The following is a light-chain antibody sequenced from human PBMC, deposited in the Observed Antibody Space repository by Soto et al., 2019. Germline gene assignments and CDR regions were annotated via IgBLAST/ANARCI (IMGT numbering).Light chain of an antibody. J-gene: IGKJ1*01. Sequence: EILMTQSPATLSVSPGERVTFSCRASQSVSYYLAWYQQKPGQAPRLLIYDASTRATGIPVRLSGSGSGTEFTLTISSLQSEDFGVYYCQQNKDWPGTFGQGTKVEIK. CDR3: QQNKDWPGT. V-gene: IGKV3-15*01. CDR1: QSVSYY. CDR2: DAS.